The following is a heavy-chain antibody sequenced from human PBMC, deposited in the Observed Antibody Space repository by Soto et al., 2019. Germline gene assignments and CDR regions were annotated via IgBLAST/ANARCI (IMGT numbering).Heavy chain of an antibody. V-gene: IGHV4-31*03. J-gene: IGHJ4*02. CDR1: GGSISSGGYY. CDR3: ARGETMVRWVNIFHFDY. D-gene: IGHD3-10*01. CDR2: IYYSGIT. Sequence: QVQLQESGPGLVKPSQTLSLTCTVSGGSISSGGYYWSWIRQHPGKGLEWIGYIYYSGITYYNPSLKDRVTLTGDTSKNQVSLELSFGTGVGTALVYCARGETMVRWVNIFHFDYWGQGTLVTVSS.